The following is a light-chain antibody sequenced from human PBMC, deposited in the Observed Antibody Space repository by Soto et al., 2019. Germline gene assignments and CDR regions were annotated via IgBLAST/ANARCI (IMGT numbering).Light chain of an antibody. Sequence: QSALTQPASVSGSPGQSITISCTGTSIDIGTYNYVSWYQQHPGKAPKLMLYEVSNRPSGVSNRFFGSKSGNTASLTISGLQAEDEADYFCNSYTSSSTLYVFGTGTKLTVL. CDR1: SIDIGTYNY. J-gene: IGLJ1*01. CDR2: EVS. CDR3: NSYTSSSTLYV. V-gene: IGLV2-14*01.